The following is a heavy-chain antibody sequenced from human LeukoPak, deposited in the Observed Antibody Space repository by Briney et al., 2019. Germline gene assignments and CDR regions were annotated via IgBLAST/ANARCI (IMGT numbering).Heavy chain of an antibody. CDR3: ARMVWVVAATERDYYYMDV. V-gene: IGHV3-74*01. CDR1: GFTFSSYW. J-gene: IGHJ6*03. CDR2: INSDGSST. D-gene: IGHD2-15*01. Sequence: GGSLRLSCAASGFTFSSYWMHWVRQAPGKGLVWVPRINSDGSSTSYADSVKGRFTISRDNAKNTLYLQMNSLRAEDTAVYYCARMVWVVAATERDYYYMDVWGKGTTVTVSS.